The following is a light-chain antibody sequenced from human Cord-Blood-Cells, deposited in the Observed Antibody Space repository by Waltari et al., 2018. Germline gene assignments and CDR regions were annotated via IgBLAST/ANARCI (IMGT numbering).Light chain of an antibody. J-gene: IGKJ2*01. CDR3: QQSYSTPYT. V-gene: IGKV1-39*01. CDR1: QSISSY. CDR2: AAS. Sequence: DIQMTQSPSSLSASVGDRVTITCRASQSISSYLNWYQHKPGKAPKLLIYAASSLQSGVPSRFSGSGSETDCTLTISRLQPEDFATYYCQQSYSTPYTFGQGTKLEIK.